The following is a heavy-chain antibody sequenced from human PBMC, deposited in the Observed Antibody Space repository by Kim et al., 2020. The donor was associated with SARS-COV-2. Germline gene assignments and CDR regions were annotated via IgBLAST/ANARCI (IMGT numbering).Heavy chain of an antibody. CDR1: AFTFSSYG. V-gene: IGHV3-30*18. J-gene: IGHJ6*02. CDR2: ISYDGNNK. CDR3: AKDRQYCSSTRCYVGGYYYFDMDV. D-gene: IGHD2-2*01. Sequence: GGSLRLSCAASAFTFSSYGMHWVRQAPGKGLEWVAVISYDGNNKYYGDSVKGRFTISRDNSKNTLYLQMNSLRAEDTAVYYCAKDRQYCSSTRCYVGGYYYFDMDVWGQGTTVTVSS.